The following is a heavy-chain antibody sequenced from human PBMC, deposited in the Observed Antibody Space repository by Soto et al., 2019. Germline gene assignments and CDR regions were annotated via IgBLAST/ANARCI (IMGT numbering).Heavy chain of an antibody. V-gene: IGHV1-2*02. CDR1: GYTFTGYY. CDR2: INPNSGGT. Sequence: QVQLVQSGAEVKKPGASLKVSCKASGYTFTGYYMHWARQAPGQGLDWMGWINPNSGGTNYAQKFQGRGNMTRDTPTSTAYMELSRLRSDATAVYYCARGALQVEDYFDYWGKGTLVTVSS. D-gene: IGHD2-15*01. CDR3: ARGALQVEDYFDY. J-gene: IGHJ4*02.